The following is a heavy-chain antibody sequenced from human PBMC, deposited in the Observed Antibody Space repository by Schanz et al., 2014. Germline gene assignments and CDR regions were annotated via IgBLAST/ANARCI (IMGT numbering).Heavy chain of an antibody. D-gene: IGHD3-10*01. CDR2: ISGSGGST. CDR1: GFSVGNKY. J-gene: IGHJ3*02. CDR3: AKGRFGELSAFDI. V-gene: IGHV3-23*04. Sequence: EVQLVESGGGLVQPGGSLRLSCAASGFSVGNKYMNWVRQAPGKGLEWVSAISGSGGSTYYADSVKGRFTMSRDNAKNSVFLQMNSLRAEDTAVYYCAKGRFGELSAFDIWGQGTMVTVSS.